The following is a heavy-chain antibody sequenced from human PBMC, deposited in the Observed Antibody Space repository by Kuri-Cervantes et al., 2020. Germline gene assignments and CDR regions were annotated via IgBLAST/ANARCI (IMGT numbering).Heavy chain of an antibody. D-gene: IGHD2-15*01. CDR1: GFTFSSYA. CDR3: ARDAAGGAHTDY. J-gene: IGHJ4*02. CDR2: ISSSSSYI. V-gene: IGHV3-21*01. Sequence: LSLTCAASGFTFSSYAMSWVRQAPGKGLEWVSSISSSSSYIYYADSVKGRFTISRDNAKNSLYLQMNSLRAEDTAVYYCARDAAGGAHTDYWGQGTLVTVSS.